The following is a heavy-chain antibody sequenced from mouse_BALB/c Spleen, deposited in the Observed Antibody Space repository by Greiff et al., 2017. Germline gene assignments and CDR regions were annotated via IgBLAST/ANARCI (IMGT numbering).Heavy chain of an antibody. Sequence: EVQVVESGGGLVQPGGSRKLSCAASGFTFSDYGMAWVRQAPGKGPEWVAFISNLAYSIYYADTVTGRFTISRENAKNTLYLEMSSLRSEDTAMYYCASDGDRYDGAWFAYWGQGTRVTVSA. V-gene: IGHV5-15*02. CDR3: ASDGDRYDGAWFAY. CDR2: ISNLAYSI. D-gene: IGHD2-14*01. J-gene: IGHJ3*01. CDR1: GFTFSDYG.